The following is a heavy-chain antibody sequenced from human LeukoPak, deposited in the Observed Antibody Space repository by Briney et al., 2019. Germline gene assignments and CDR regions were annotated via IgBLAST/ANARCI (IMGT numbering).Heavy chain of an antibody. J-gene: IGHJ4*02. V-gene: IGHV4-59*01. CDR1: GGSISSYS. CDR3: ARDQWELPAY. D-gene: IGHD1-26*01. Sequence: SETLSLTCTVSGGSISSYSWSWIRQPPGKGLEWIGYIYYSGSTNYSPSLKSRVTVSVDTSKNQFSLKLSSVTAADTAVYYCARDQWELPAYWGQGTLVTVSS. CDR2: IYYSGST.